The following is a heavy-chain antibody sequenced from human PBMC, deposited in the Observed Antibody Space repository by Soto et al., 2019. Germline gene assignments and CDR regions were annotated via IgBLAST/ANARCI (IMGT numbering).Heavy chain of an antibody. V-gene: IGHV3-43*01. CDR3: AKGPSGVYCSGGSCYSGMRYYYYGMDV. D-gene: IGHD2-15*01. Sequence: GVSLRLSCAASGFTYGDYTMNWVRQTLVMGLEWVSLMRWDGGSTYYADSVKGRFTISRDNSKNSLYLQMNSLRTEDTALYYCAKGPSGVYCSGGSCYSGMRYYYYGMDVWGQGTTVTVSS. CDR1: GFTYGDYT. CDR2: MRWDGGST. J-gene: IGHJ6*02.